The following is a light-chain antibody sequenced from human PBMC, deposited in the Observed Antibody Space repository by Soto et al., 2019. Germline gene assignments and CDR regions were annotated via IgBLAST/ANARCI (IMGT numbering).Light chain of an antibody. V-gene: IGKV1-39*01. J-gene: IGKJ1*01. CDR1: QSISSY. CDR3: QQSYSTLGT. Sequence: DIQMTQSPSSLSASVVDRVTITCRASQSISSYLNWYQQKPGKAPKLLIYAASSLQSGGPSRFSGSGSGTDFTLTISSLQPEDFATYYCQQSYSTLGTFGQGTKVEIK. CDR2: AAS.